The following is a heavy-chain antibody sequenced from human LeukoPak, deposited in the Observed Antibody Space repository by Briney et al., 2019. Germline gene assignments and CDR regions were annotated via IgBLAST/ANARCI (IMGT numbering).Heavy chain of an antibody. V-gene: IGHV3-33*01. Sequence: GGSLRLSCAASGFTFSNHAIHWVRQAPGKGLEWVALIWHDGTNKFYADSVKGRFTISRDNPKNTLFLQMNSLRVEDTAVYYCARDPSGFCSTTSCNWAPDYWGQGTLVTVSS. D-gene: IGHD2-2*01. CDR2: IWHDGTNK. CDR1: GFTFSNHA. CDR3: ARDPSGFCSTTSCNWAPDY. J-gene: IGHJ4*02.